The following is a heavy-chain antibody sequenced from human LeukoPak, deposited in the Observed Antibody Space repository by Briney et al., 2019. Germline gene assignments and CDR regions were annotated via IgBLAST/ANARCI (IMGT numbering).Heavy chain of an antibody. D-gene: IGHD4-23*01. CDR3: ARGMGTVVTISQAAFDI. Sequence: GGSLRLSCAASGFTFSSYSMNWVRQAPGKGLEWVSSISSSSSYIYYADSVKGRFTISRDNAKNSLYLQMNSLRAEDTAVYYCARGMGTVVTISQAAFDIWGQGTMVTVSS. V-gene: IGHV3-21*01. J-gene: IGHJ3*02. CDR1: GFTFSSYS. CDR2: ISSSSSYI.